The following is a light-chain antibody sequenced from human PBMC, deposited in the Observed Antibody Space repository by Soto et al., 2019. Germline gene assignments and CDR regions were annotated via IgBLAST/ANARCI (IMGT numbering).Light chain of an antibody. CDR3: AAWDDRLNAVT. J-gene: IGLJ2*01. V-gene: IGLV1-44*01. Sequence: QSVLTQPPSASGTPGQRVTISCSGSTSNIGGNTVNWYQQLPGTAPKLLIYSNDQRTSGVPDRFSGSKSGTSASLAISRLQSEDEAAYYCAAWDDRLNAVTFGGGTKLTVL. CDR1: TSNIGGNT. CDR2: SND.